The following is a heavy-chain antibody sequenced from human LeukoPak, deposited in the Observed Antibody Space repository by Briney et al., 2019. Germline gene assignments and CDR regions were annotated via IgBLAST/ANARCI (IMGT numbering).Heavy chain of an antibody. V-gene: IGHV4-59*01. CDR3: ARTKQWLAFDI. Sequence: SETLSLTCTVSGGSISSYYWSWIRQPPGKGLEWIGYIYYSGSTNYNPSLKSRVTISVDTSKNQFSLKLSSVTAADTAVYYCARTKQWLAFDIWGQGTMVTVSS. D-gene: IGHD6-19*01. J-gene: IGHJ3*02. CDR1: GGSISSYY. CDR2: IYYSGST.